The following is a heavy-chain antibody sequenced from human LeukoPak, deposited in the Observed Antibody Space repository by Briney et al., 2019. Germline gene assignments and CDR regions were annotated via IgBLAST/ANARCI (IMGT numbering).Heavy chain of an antibody. CDR3: ARDRWDIVATITLDAFDI. Sequence: GGSLRLSCAASGSTFSSYSTNWVRQAPGKGLEWVSSISSSSSYIYYADSVKGRFTISRDNAKNSLYLQMNSLRAEDTAVYYCARDRWDIVATITLDAFDIWGQGTMVTVSS. D-gene: IGHD5-12*01. CDR1: GSTFSSYS. V-gene: IGHV3-21*01. J-gene: IGHJ3*02. CDR2: ISSSSSYI.